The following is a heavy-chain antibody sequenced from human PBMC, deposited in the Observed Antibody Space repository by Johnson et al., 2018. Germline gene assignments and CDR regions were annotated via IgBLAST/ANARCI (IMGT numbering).Heavy chain of an antibody. J-gene: IGHJ4*02. CDR3: ARDGNQRAVEW. CDR1: GASISSDY. V-gene: IGHV4-59*01. Sequence: QVQLRESGPGLVRPSETLSLTCTVSGASISSDYWSWIRQPPGKRLEWIGLIYKGKSTSFNPSLKSRVSITIDTSKNLPPLKLSSATAADTAVYYCARDGNQRAVEWWGQGTLVTVSS. CDR2: IYKGKST. D-gene: IGHD1-26*01.